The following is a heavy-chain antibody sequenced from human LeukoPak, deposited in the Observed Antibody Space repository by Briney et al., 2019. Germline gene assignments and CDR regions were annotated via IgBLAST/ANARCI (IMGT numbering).Heavy chain of an antibody. CDR3: ARVVGSWDYSPLGAFDI. Sequence: GAPVKVSCKASGYTFTSYYMHWVRQAPGQGLEWMGIINPSGGSTSYAQKFQGRVTMTRDMSTSTVYMELSGLRSEDTAVYYCARVVGSWDYSPLGAFDIWGQGTMVTVSS. D-gene: IGHD4-11*01. CDR2: INPSGGST. V-gene: IGHV1-46*01. CDR1: GYTFTSYY. J-gene: IGHJ3*02.